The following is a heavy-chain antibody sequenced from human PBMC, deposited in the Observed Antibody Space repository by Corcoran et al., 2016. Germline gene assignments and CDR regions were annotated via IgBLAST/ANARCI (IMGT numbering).Heavy chain of an antibody. D-gene: IGHD6-13*01. CDR2: ISYDGSNK. V-gene: IGHV3-30*18. J-gene: IGHJ4*02. Sequence: QVQLVESGGGVVQPGRSLRLSCAASGFTFSSYGMPWVRQAPGKGLKWVAVISYDGSNKYYADSVKGRFTISRDNSKNTLYLQMNSLRAEDTAVYYCAQNRGIAAAGNFDYWGQGTLVTVSS. CDR1: GFTFSSYG. CDR3: AQNRGIAAAGNFDY.